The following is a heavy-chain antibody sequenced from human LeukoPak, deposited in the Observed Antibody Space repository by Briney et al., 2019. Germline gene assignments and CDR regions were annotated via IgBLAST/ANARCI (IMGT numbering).Heavy chain of an antibody. CDR2: INPNSGGT. CDR1: GYTFTGYY. J-gene: IGHJ4*02. V-gene: IGHV1-2*04. D-gene: IGHD5-12*01. Sequence: ASVKVSCKASGYTFTGYYMHWVRQAPGQRLQWMGWINPNSGGTNYAQKFHGSVTMTRDTSISTAYMELSRLRSDDTAVYYCARDLGYSGYEDWGQGTLVTVSS. CDR3: ARDLGYSGYED.